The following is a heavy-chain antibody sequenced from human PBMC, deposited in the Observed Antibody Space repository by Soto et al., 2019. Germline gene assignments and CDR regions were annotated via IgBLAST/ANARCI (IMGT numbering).Heavy chain of an antibody. D-gene: IGHD6-13*01. J-gene: IGHJ4*02. Sequence: SETLSLTCTVSGGSVSSGSYYWSWIRQPPGKGLEWIGYIYYSGSTNYNPSLKSRVTISVDTSKNQFSLKLSSVNAADTAVYYCARKGIAAAGVDYWGQGTLVTVSS. V-gene: IGHV4-61*01. CDR1: GGSVSSGSYY. CDR2: IYYSGST. CDR3: ARKGIAAAGVDY.